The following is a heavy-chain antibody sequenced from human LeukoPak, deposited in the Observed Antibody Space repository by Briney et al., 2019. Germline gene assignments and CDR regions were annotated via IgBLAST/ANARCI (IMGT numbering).Heavy chain of an antibody. CDR3: ARTNYFDN. J-gene: IGHJ4*02. V-gene: IGHV4-30-2*01. CDR1: GGSITSGGYH. CDR2: IYHSGST. Sequence: SETLSLTCTVSGGSITSGGYHWSWIRQPPGKGLEWIGYIYHSGSTYYNPSLKSRVTISVDRSKNQFSLKLSSVTAADTAMYYCARTNYFDNWGQGILVTVSS.